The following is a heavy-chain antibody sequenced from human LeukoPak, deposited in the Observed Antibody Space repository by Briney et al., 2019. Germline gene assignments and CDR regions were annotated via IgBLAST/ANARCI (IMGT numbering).Heavy chain of an antibody. J-gene: IGHJ3*02. CDR2: INNDGRGT. V-gene: IGHV3-74*01. D-gene: IGHD6-19*01. CDR3: ARQGSAYAFDI. Sequence: PGGSLRLSCAASGFTFSSYWMHWVRQAPGKGLVWVSRINNDGRGTTYADSLRGRFTISRDNAKNTLYLQMNSLRAEDTAVYYCARQGSAYAFDIWGQGTMVTVSS. CDR1: GFTFSSYW.